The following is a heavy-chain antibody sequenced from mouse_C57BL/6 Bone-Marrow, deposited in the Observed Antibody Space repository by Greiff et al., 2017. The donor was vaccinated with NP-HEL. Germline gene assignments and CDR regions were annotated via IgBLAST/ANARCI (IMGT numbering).Heavy chain of an antibody. CDR2: IHPNSGST. J-gene: IGHJ4*01. V-gene: IGHV1-64*01. D-gene: IGHD2-13*01. CDR1: GYTFTSYW. CDR3: ARKGDYYFPLDY. Sequence: QVQLQQPGAELVKPGASFNFSCKASGYTFTSYWMHWVKQRPGQGLEWIGMIHPNSGSTNYNEKFKSKATLTVDKSSSTAYMQLSSLTSEDSAVYYCARKGDYYFPLDYWGQGTSVTDYS.